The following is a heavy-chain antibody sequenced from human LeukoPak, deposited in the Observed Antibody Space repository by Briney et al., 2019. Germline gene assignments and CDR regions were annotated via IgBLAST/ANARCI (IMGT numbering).Heavy chain of an antibody. CDR1: GFTFSSYA. Sequence: QPGRSLRLSCAASGFTFSSYAMHWVRQAPGKGLEWVAVISYDGSNKYYADSVKGRFTISRDNAKNSLYLQMNSLRAEDTAVYYCARDWVLVPAAMENYYGMDVWGQGTTVTVSS. CDR3: ARDWVLVPAAMENYYGMDV. CDR2: ISYDGSNK. V-gene: IGHV3-30-3*01. D-gene: IGHD2-2*01. J-gene: IGHJ6*02.